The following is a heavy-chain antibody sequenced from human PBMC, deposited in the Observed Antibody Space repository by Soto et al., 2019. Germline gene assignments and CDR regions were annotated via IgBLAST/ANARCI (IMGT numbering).Heavy chain of an antibody. CDR3: GRGGSDSPMAPGY. V-gene: IGHV3-74*01. CDR1: GFTFSSYW. CDR2: INPDGSAT. D-gene: IGHD5-18*01. J-gene: IGHJ4*02. Sequence: GGSLRLSCAASGFTFSSYWMHWVRQAPGKGLVWVSRINPDGSATNYADSVKGRFTISRDNAKNTLYLQMNSLRAEDTAVFYCGRGGSDSPMAPGYWGQGTLVTAPQ.